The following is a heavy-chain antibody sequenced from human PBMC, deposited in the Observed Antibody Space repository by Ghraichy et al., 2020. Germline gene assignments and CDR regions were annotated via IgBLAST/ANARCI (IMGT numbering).Heavy chain of an antibody. CDR1: GFSLSTSGVG. V-gene: IGHV2-5*01. D-gene: IGHD3-3*01. Sequence: SGPTQVKPTQTLTLTCTFSGFSLSTSGVGVGWIRQPPGKALEWLALIYWNDDKRYSPSLKSRLTITKDTSKNQVVLTMTNMDPVDTATYYCAHSALFTIFGVVMAWFDPWGQGTLVTVSS. CDR2: IYWNDDK. CDR3: AHSALFTIFGVVMAWFDP. J-gene: IGHJ5*02.